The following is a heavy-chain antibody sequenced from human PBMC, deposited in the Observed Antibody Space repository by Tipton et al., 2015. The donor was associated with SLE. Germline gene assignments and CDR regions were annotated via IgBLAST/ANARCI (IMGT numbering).Heavy chain of an antibody. Sequence: TLSLTCTVSGDSISGHYRSWIRQHPWKGLEWIGYIYNTVNTYYNPSLTSRVTISDDTSKNQFSLTLSSVTAADTAIYYCARFGRSAAMDWFDRWGQGTLVTVSS. D-gene: IGHD2-2*01. CDR1: GDSISGHY. V-gene: IGHV4-31*03. CDR3: ARFGRSAAMDWFDR. CDR2: IYNTVNT. J-gene: IGHJ5*02.